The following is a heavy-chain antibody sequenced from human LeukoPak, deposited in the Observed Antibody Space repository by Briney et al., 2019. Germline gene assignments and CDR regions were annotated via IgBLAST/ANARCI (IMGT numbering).Heavy chain of an antibody. CDR3: ANPKYDFWGGPLDY. V-gene: IGHV3-30*18. CDR2: ISYEGSNK. Sequence: GGSLRLSCAASGFTFSSYGMHWVRQAPGKGLEWVAVISYEGSNKYYADSVKGRFTISRDNSKNTLYLKMNSLRAEDTAVYYCANPKYDFWGGPLDYWGQGPLVTVSS. D-gene: IGHD3/OR15-3a*01. J-gene: IGHJ4*02. CDR1: GFTFSSYG.